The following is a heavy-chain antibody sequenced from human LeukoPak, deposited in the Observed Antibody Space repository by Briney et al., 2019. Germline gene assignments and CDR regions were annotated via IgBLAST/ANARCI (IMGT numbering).Heavy chain of an antibody. D-gene: IGHD4-17*01. CDR3: ARVAGLKTTVTSRYYYYYMDV. CDR1: GYSFTTYS. CDR2: ISAYNGNT. J-gene: IGHJ6*03. Sequence: ASVKVSCKASGYSFTTYSISWVRQAPGQGLEWMGWISAYNGNTNYAQKLQGRVTMTTDTSTSTAYMELRSLRSDDTAVYYCARVAGLKTTVTSRYYYYYMDVWGKGTTVTVSS. V-gene: IGHV1-18*01.